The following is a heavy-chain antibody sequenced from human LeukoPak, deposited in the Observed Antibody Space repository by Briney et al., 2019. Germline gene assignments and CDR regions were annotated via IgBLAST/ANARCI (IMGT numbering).Heavy chain of an antibody. D-gene: IGHD4/OR15-4a*01. V-gene: IGHV1-18*01. CDR3: AREGTLGGRPADYEYYYYYGMDV. CDR1: GYTFTSYG. Sequence: ASVKVSCKASGYTFTSYGISWVRQAPGQGLEWMGWISAYNGNTNYAQKLQGRVTMTTDTSTSTAYMELRSLRSDDTAAYYCAREGTLGGRPADYEYYYYYGMDVWGQGTTVTVSS. J-gene: IGHJ6*02. CDR2: ISAYNGNT.